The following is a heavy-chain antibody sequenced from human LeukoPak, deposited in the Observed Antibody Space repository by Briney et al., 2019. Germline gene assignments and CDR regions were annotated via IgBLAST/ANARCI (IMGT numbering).Heavy chain of an antibody. CDR3: ARVTMVAAASYNWFVP. V-gene: IGHV3-48*03. CDR1: GFTFSSYE. D-gene: IGHD2-15*01. CDR2: ISSGGSTI. J-gene: IGHJ5*02. Sequence: GGSLRLSCAVSGFTFSSYEMNWVRQAPGKGLEWVSYISSGGSTIYYADSVKGRFTISRDNAKNSLYLQMNSLRAEDTAVYYCARVTMVAAASYNWFVPWGQGTLVTVSS.